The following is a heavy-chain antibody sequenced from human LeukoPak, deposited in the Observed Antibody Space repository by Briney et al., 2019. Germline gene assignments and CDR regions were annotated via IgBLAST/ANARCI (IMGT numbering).Heavy chain of an antibody. J-gene: IGHJ4*02. V-gene: IGHV3-23*01. CDR3: AKEGDGILTGYWYFDY. CDR2: ISGSGGST. D-gene: IGHD3-9*01. Sequence: GGSLRLSCAASGFTFSGYAMSWVRQAPGKGLEWVSAISGSGGSTYYADSVKGRFTISRDNSKNTLYLQMNSLRAEDTAVYYCAKEGDGILTGYWYFDYWGQGTLVTVSS. CDR1: GFTFSGYA.